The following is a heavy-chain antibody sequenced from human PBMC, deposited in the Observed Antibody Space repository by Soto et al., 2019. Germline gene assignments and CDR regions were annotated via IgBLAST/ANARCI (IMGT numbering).Heavy chain of an antibody. V-gene: IGHV4-30-4*01. CDR3: ATMGTPVTGLYYFDY. Sequence: QVQLQESGPGLVKPSQTLSLACTVSGGSISSGNYYWSWIRQPPGKGLEWIGFISYSGTTHYSASLMSRVSISVDTSKNQFSLDLSSATAADTAVYYCATMGTPVTGLYYFDYWGQGTLVTVSS. J-gene: IGHJ4*02. CDR1: GGSISSGNYY. CDR2: ISYSGTT. D-gene: IGHD4-17*01.